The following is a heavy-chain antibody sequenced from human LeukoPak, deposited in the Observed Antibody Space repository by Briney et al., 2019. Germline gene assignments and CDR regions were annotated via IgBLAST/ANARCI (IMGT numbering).Heavy chain of an antibody. Sequence: SETLSLTCTVSGGSISSYYWSWIRQPPGKGLEWIGYIYYSGSTNYNPSLKSRVTISVDTSKNQFSLKLSSVTAADTAVYYCARRGAPAFFDIWGQGTMVTVSS. CDR2: IYYSGST. CDR1: GGSISSYY. D-gene: IGHD3-10*01. V-gene: IGHV4-59*01. CDR3: ARRGAPAFFDI. J-gene: IGHJ3*02.